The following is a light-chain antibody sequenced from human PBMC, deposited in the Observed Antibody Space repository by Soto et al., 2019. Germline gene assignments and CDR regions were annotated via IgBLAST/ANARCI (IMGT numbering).Light chain of an antibody. J-gene: IGKJ4*01. V-gene: IGKV3-11*01. CDR2: DTF. Sequence: EVVLTQSPATLSMSPGERVTLSCRASQSVSTFVAWYQHKPGQAPRPVIYDTFNRAPGVPGRFSGGGSGTDFSLNISSIEPEDVAVYYCQHRGRWPIPFCPGTRVELK. CDR3: QHRGRWPIP. CDR1: QSVSTF.